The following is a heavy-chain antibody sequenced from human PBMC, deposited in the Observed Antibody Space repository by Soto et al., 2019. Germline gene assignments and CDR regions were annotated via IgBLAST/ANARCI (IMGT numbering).Heavy chain of an antibody. V-gene: IGHV4-61*01. CDR1: GGSVSSGSYY. D-gene: IGHD4-17*01. CDR2: IYYSGST. J-gene: IGHJ6*02. Sequence: ETLSLTCTVSGGSVSSGSYYWSWIRQPPGKGLEWIGYIYYSGSTNYNPSLKSRVTISVDTSKNQFSLKLSSVTAADTAVYYCARDSPRRVWTMVTTGLEYYYGMDVWGQGTTVTVSS. CDR3: ARDSPRRVWTMVTTGLEYYYGMDV.